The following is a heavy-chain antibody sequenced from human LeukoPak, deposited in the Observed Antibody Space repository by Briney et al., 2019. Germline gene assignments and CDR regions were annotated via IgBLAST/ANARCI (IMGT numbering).Heavy chain of an antibody. Sequence: SETPSLTCSLSDDSLNNDRTFWASIRPPPGNGLEWIASSNYSGRTYYNPSLNSRLIISVDTAKRQFSLKLTSVTAADTALYFCARDIDDVGALFDFWGQGTLVTVSS. D-gene: IGHD1-26*01. V-gene: IGHV4-39*07. J-gene: IGHJ4*02. CDR1: DDSLNNDRTF. CDR2: SNYSGRT. CDR3: ARDIDDVGALFDF.